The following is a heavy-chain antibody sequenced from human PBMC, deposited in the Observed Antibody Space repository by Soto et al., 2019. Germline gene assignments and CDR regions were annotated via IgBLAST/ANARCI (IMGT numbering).Heavy chain of an antibody. D-gene: IGHD6-6*01. CDR3: TKSSGGSSSVGMDY. CDR1: GFIFKKYA. Sequence: GGSLRLSCAVSGFIFKKYALNWARQAPGKGLEWVASITRDGYNKYYADSVKGRFTISRDNSRVTLSLQMTALTIEDSSVYYCTKSSGGSSSVGMDYWGQGTRVTVSS. CDR2: ITRDGYNK. V-gene: IGHV3-30*04. J-gene: IGHJ4*02.